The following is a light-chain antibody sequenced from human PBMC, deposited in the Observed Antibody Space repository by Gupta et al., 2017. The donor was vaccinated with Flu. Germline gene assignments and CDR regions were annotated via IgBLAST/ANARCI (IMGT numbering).Light chain of an antibody. CDR3: CSYAGRV. J-gene: IGLJ3*02. CDR1: ASDIGDSKH. V-gene: IGLV2-11*01. Sequence: QSALTQPRSVSGSPGQSVTISCTGTASDIGDSKHVSWYQQHPGKAPKLVIYDGTKRPSGGSDRFAGSKSGNTASLTISGLQEEDAGDYYCCSYAGRVFGGGTKLTVL. CDR2: DGT.